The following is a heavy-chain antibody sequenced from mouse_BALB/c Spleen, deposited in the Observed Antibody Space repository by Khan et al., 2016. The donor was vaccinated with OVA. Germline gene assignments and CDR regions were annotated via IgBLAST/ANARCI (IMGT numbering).Heavy chain of an antibody. CDR2: ITYSGNT. Sequence: EVQLQESGPSLVKPSQTLSLTCSVTGDSITSGFWNWIRKFPGNKFEYLGYITYSGNTYYNPSLKSRISFTRDTSKSQYFLQLNSVNTEDTATYFCARYYGNWAMDYWGQGTSVTVSS. V-gene: IGHV3-8*02. D-gene: IGHD1-1*01. CDR1: GDSITSGF. CDR3: ARYYGNWAMDY. J-gene: IGHJ4*01.